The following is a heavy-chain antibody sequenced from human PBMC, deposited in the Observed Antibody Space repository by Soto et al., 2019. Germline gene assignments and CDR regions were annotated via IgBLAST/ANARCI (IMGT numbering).Heavy chain of an antibody. CDR2: IYYSGST. CDR1: GGSISSSSYY. Sequence: SETLSLTCTVSGGSISSSSYYWGWIRQPPGKGLEWIGSIYYSGSTYYNPSLKSRVTISVDTSKNQFSLKLSSVTAADTAVYYCAVGHCISTSCYGHYYYGMDVWGQGTTVT. D-gene: IGHD2-2*01. CDR3: AVGHCISTSCYGHYYYGMDV. V-gene: IGHV4-39*01. J-gene: IGHJ6*02.